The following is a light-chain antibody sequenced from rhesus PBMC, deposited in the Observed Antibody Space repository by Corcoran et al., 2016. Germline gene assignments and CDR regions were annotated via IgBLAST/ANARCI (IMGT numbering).Light chain of an antibody. CDR2: KVS. Sequence: DVVMTQSPLSLPITPGQPASISCRSSQSLVHSNGNTYLSWYQQKPGQPPRLLIYKVSNRDSGVPVRFSGRGAGKDFTLKISRVEAEDVGVYYCGQGTHWPFTFGPGTKLDIK. CDR1: QSLVHSNGNTY. V-gene: IGKV2-64*01. J-gene: IGKJ3*01. CDR3: GQGTHWPFT.